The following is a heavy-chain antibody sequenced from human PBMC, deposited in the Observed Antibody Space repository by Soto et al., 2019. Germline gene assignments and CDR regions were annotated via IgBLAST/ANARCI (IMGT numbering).Heavy chain of an antibody. CDR2: IYHSGST. J-gene: IGHJ6*02. V-gene: IGHV4-4*02. CDR3: ARVSGSYYYGMDV. CDR1: GGSISSNYW. Sequence: QVQLQESGPGLVKPAGTLSLTCAVSGGSISSNYWWSWVRQPPGKGLEWIGEIYHSGSTNYNPSLKSRVTISVDKSKNQFSLKLSSVTAADTAVYYCARVSGSYYYGMDVWGQGTTVTVSS. D-gene: IGHD1-26*01.